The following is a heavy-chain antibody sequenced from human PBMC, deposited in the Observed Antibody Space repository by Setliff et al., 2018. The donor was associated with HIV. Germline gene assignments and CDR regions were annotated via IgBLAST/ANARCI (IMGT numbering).Heavy chain of an antibody. V-gene: IGHV4-39*07. CDR1: GDSVYSRSYY. D-gene: IGHD3-10*01. CDR3: ARVGSWHYGGRVLDF. Sequence: SETLSLTCAVYGDSVYSRSYYWGWIRQPPGKGLEWIGSMYYKGNTYYKPSLRSRISISSDTSRNMVSLRLRSVTAADTAVYYCARVGSWHYGGRVLDFWGQGTLVTSPQ. J-gene: IGHJ4*02. CDR2: MYYKGNT.